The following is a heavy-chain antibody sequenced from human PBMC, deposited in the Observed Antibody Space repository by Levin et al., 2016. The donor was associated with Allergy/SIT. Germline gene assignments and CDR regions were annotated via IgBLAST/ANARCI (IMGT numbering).Heavy chain of an antibody. V-gene: IGHV4-39*02. Sequence: WIRQPPGKGLEWIGSIYYNGDTQYNKSLKSRIHISRDTSRNHFSLKMTSVTAGDSAVYYCMRRLDFWKRAYIDHWDQGIVVTVSS. J-gene: IGHJ4*02. CDR2: IYYNGDT. CDR3: MRRLDFWKRAYIDH. D-gene: IGHD3-3*01.